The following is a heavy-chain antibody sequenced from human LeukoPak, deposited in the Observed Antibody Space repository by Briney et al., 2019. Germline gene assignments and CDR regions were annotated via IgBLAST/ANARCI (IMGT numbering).Heavy chain of an antibody. J-gene: IGHJ4*02. V-gene: IGHV3-23*01. CDR3: ARDLRSSGYYAFDY. CDR2: ISGSGGST. D-gene: IGHD3-22*01. CDR1: GFTFSSYA. Sequence: GGSLRLSCAASGFTFSSYAMSWVRQAPGKGLEWVSAISGSGGSTYYADSVKGRFTISRDNSKNTLYLQMNSLRAEDTAVYYCARDLRSSGYYAFDYWGQGTLVTVSS.